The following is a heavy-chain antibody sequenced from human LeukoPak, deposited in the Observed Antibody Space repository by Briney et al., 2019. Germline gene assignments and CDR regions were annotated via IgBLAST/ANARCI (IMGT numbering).Heavy chain of an antibody. V-gene: IGHV3-23*01. CDR3: AKDGLYYDGSTHIYYFDY. CDR2: ITGSGGVT. D-gene: IGHD3-22*01. CDR1: GFSFSDYA. J-gene: IGHJ4*02. Sequence: GGSLRLSGAASGFSFSDYAMAWVRQAPGKGLEWVSVITGSGGVTHYAGSVKGRFTISRDNSKNTLYLQMNNLRVEDTARYYCAKDGLYYDGSTHIYYFDYWGQGTLVAVSS.